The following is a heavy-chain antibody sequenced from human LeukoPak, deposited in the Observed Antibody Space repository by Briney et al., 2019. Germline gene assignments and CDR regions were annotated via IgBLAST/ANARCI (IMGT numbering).Heavy chain of an antibody. CDR2: IYWDDDK. CDR1: GFSLSTGPVG. Sequence: SGPTLVKPTQTLTLTCTFSGFSLSTGPVGVGWIRQPPGKALEWLALIYWDDDKRYSSSLMSRLTLTKDTSKNQVVLTMTNMDPVDTGTYYCVHTSGGGNSALFDYWGQGILVAVSS. J-gene: IGHJ4*02. D-gene: IGHD4-23*01. CDR3: VHTSGGGNSALFDY. V-gene: IGHV2-5*02.